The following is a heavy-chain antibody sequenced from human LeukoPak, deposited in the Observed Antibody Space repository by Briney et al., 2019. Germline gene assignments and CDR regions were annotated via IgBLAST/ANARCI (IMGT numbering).Heavy chain of an antibody. Sequence: ASVKVSCKASGYTFTGCYMHWVRQAPGQGLEWMGWINPNSGGTNYAQKFQGRVTMTRDTSISTAYMELSRLRSDDTAVYYCARGLHVYSSSSGRSPSGFWGQGTLVTVSS. V-gene: IGHV1-2*02. CDR3: ARGLHVYSSSSGRSPSGF. D-gene: IGHD6-6*01. J-gene: IGHJ4*02. CDR2: INPNSGGT. CDR1: GYTFTGCY.